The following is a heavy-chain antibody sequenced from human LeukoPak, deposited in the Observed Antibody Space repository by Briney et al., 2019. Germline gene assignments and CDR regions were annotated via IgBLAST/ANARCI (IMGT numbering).Heavy chain of an antibody. Sequence: GEPLRISFQGSGYRFTSYWISWVRPMPGKGLEWMGRIDPSDSYTNYSPSFQGHVTISADKSISTAYLQWSSLKASDTAMYYCARDHPYCSSTSCFGAFDIWGQGTMVTVSS. J-gene: IGHJ3*02. CDR3: ARDHPYCSSTSCFGAFDI. CDR1: GYRFTSYW. V-gene: IGHV5-10-1*01. CDR2: IDPSDSYT. D-gene: IGHD2-2*01.